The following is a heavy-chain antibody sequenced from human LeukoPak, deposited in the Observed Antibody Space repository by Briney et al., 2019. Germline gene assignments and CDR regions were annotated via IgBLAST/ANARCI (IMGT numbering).Heavy chain of an antibody. CDR2: IYYSGST. CDR1: GGSISRGDYY. D-gene: IGHD2-21*02. Sequence: SETLSLTCTVSGGSISRGDYYWSWIRQPPGKGLEWIGYIYYSGSTYYNPSLKSRVTISVDTSKNQFSLKLSSVTAADTAVYYSAREYGDDNWFDPWAREPWSPSPQ. J-gene: IGHJ5*02. V-gene: IGHV4-30-4*01. CDR3: AREYGDDNWFDP.